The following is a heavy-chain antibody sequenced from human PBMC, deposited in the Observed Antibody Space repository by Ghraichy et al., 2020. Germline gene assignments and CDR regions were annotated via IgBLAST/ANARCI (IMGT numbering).Heavy chain of an antibody. CDR1: GGSISSYY. J-gene: IGHJ4*02. CDR2: FYYSGST. D-gene: IGHD1-26*01. CDR3: ARDSGNYHYFEY. V-gene: IGHV4-59*01. Sequence: SETLSLTCAVSGGSISSYYWNWIRQPPGKGLEWIGYFYYSGSTNYNPSLKSRVTISVDTSKNQFSLKLSSVTAADTAVYYCARDSGNYHYFEYWGQGTLFTVSP.